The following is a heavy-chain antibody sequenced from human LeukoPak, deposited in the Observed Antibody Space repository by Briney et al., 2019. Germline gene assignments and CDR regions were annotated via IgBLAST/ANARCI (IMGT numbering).Heavy chain of an antibody. Sequence: PGGSLRLSCAASGFTFSSYSMNWVRQAPGKGLEWVSSISSSSSYIYYADSVKGRFTISRDNAKNSLYLQMNSLRAEDTALYYCARDPVVRGVMSAFDIWGQGTMVTVSS. J-gene: IGHJ3*02. CDR2: ISSSSSYI. D-gene: IGHD3-10*01. CDR1: GFTFSSYS. V-gene: IGHV3-21*04. CDR3: ARDPVVRGVMSAFDI.